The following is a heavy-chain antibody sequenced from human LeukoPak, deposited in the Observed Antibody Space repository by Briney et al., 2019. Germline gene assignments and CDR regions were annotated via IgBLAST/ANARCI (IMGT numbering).Heavy chain of an antibody. CDR1: GFTFSRYA. D-gene: IGHD1-20*01. CDR2: ISSNGGST. J-gene: IGHJ4*02. V-gene: IGHV3-64*01. CDR3: ARDFGLTGKVDY. Sequence: GGSLRLSCAASGFTFSRYAMHWLRQAPGKGLESVSAISSNGGSTYYANSVKGRFTISRDNSKNTLYLQMGSLRAEDLAVYYCARDFGLTGKVDYWGQGTLVTVPS.